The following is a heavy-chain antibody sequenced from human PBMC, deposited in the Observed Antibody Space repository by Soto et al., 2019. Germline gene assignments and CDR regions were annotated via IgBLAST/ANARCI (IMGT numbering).Heavy chain of an antibody. CDR2: IYYSGST. J-gene: IGHJ6*02. Sequence: KPSETLSLTCTVSGGSISSYYWSWIRQPPGKGLEWIGYIYYSGSTNYNPSLKSRVTISVDTSKNQFSLKLSSVTAADTAVYYCAKAGGQYSSGWYYYYYGMDVWGQGTTVTVSS. CDR1: GGSISSYY. D-gene: IGHD6-19*01. CDR3: AKAGGQYSSGWYYYYYGMDV. V-gene: IGHV4-59*01.